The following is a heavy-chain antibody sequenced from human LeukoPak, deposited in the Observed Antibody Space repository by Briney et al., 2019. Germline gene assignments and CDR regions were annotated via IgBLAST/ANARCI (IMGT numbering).Heavy chain of an antibody. CDR1: GFTLSRYA. D-gene: IGHD3-22*01. J-gene: IGHJ3*02. CDR3: ARDQYYDSSGSDAFDI. Sequence: GGSLRLSCAASGFTLSRYAMHWVRQAPGKGLEWVAVISNDGNHKYHADSVKGRFTISRDNSKNTLYLQMNSLRAEDTAVYYCARDQYYDSSGSDAFDIWGQGTMVTVSS. CDR2: ISNDGNHK. V-gene: IGHV3-30-3*01.